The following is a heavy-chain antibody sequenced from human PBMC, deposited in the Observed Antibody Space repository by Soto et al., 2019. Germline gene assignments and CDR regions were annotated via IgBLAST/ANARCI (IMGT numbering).Heavy chain of an antibody. V-gene: IGHV4-34*01. CDR3: ARVGSHSDAFDI. Sequence: QVQLQQWGAGLLKPSETLSLTCAVYGGSFSGYYWSWIRQPPGMGLEWIAEINHSGSTNYNPSLKSRVTISVDTSKNQFSLKLRSVTAADTAVYYCARVGSHSDAFDIWGQGTMVTVSS. D-gene: IGHD2-15*01. J-gene: IGHJ3*02. CDR2: INHSGST. CDR1: GGSFSGYY.